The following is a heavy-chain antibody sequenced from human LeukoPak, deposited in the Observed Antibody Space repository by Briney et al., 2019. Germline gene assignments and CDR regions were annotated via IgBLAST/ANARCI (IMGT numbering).Heavy chain of an antibody. Sequence: GGSLRLSCVASGFSFSSYGMHWVRQTPGKGLERVTCIGPDVGDEHYADYVRGRFTISRDSSRNTLYLQMNSLRPDDTAVYYCAKERGYYDNSGYLIWGQGTLDTVSS. CDR1: GFSFSSYG. J-gene: IGHJ4*02. D-gene: IGHD3-22*01. V-gene: IGHV3-30*02. CDR3: AKERGYYDNSGYLI. CDR2: IGPDVGDE.